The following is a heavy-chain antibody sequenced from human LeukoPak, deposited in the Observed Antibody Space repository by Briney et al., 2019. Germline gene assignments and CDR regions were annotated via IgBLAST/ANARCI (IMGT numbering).Heavy chain of an antibody. J-gene: IGHJ4*02. Sequence: GSSLRLSCAASGFTFSAYGMHWVRQAPGKGLEWVAVIWYDGNNKYYADSVKGRFTISRDNSKNTLYLQMNSLRAEDTAVYYCARDGGDTVTSPFDYWGQGTLVTVSS. CDR3: ARDGGDTVTSPFDY. CDR2: IWYDGNNK. D-gene: IGHD4-17*01. CDR1: GFTFSAYG. V-gene: IGHV3-33*01.